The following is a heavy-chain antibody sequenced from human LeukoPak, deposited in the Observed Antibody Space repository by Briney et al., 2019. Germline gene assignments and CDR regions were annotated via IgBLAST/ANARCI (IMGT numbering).Heavy chain of an antibody. CDR1: GYTFTGYY. V-gene: IGHV1-2*04. J-gene: IGHJ5*02. CDR2: INPNSGGT. Sequence: ASVKVSCKASGYTFTGYYMHWVRQAPGQGLEWMGWINPNSGGTNYAQKFQGWVTMTRDTSISTAYMELSRLRSDDTAVYYCARPPGVGIGDWFDPWGQGTLVTVSS. CDR3: ARPPGVGIGDWFDP. D-gene: IGHD2-21*01.